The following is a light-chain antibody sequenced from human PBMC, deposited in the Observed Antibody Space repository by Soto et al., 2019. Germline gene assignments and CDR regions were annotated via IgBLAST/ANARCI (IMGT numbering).Light chain of an antibody. Sequence: DIQMTQSPSSLSASVGDRVTITCRASQSISIYLNWYQQKPGKAPILLVYAGSSLQGGVPSRFGGSGSGTDVTLAITSLQPEDFATYYCQQSYSTPTFGGGNKVEI. CDR3: QQSYSTPT. J-gene: IGKJ4*01. CDR2: AGS. CDR1: QSISIY. V-gene: IGKV1-39*01.